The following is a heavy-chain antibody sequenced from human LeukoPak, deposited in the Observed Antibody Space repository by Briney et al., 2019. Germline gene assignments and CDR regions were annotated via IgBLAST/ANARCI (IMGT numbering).Heavy chain of an antibody. CDR1: GFTFSSYA. CDR3: ASPLLPYGDYATDY. V-gene: IGHV3-30-3*01. J-gene: IGHJ4*02. Sequence: GGSLRLSCAASGFTFSSYAMHWVRQAPGKGLEWVAVISYDGSNKYYADSVKGRFTISRDNSKNTLYLQMNSLRAEDTAVYYCASPLLPYGDYATDYWGQGTLVTVSS. CDR2: ISYDGSNK. D-gene: IGHD4-17*01.